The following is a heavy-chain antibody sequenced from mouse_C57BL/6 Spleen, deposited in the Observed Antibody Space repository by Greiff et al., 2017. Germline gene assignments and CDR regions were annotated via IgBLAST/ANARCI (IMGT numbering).Heavy chain of an antibody. CDR2: INSDGGST. CDR1: EYEFPSHD. CDR3: ARRGSYDSSYWYFDV. V-gene: IGHV5-2*01. Sequence: EVKLVESGGGLVQPGESLKLSCESNEYEFPSHDMSWVRKTPEKRLELVAAINSDGGSTYYPDTMERRFIISRDNTKKTLYLQMSSLRSEDTALYYCARRGSYDSSYWYFDVWGTGTTVTVSS. D-gene: IGHD2-3*01. J-gene: IGHJ1*03.